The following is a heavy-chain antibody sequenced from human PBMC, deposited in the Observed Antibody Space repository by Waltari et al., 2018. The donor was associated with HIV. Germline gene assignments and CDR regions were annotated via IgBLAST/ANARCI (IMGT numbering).Heavy chain of an antibody. D-gene: IGHD2-15*01. V-gene: IGHV3-30*18. CDR2: ISYDGSQK. J-gene: IGHJ4*02. CDR3: AKDYHEYSQFTVDF. CDR1: GFPFSSFG. Sequence: QVQLVESGGGMVQPGRSLRLSCAASGFPFSSFGMHWVRQAPGKGLEWVAVISYDGSQKYYADSVKGRFTISRDDFKNTLYLQMNSLRDDDTSVYFCAKDYHEYSQFTVDFWGQGTLVTVSS.